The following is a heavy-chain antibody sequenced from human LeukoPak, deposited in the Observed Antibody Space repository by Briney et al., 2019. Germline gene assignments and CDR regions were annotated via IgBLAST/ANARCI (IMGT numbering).Heavy chain of an antibody. J-gene: IGHJ4*02. CDR2: IYYSGST. D-gene: IGHD4-17*01. Sequence: SQTLSLTCTVSGGSISSGGYYWSWIRQHPGKGLEWIGYIYYSGSTYYNPSLKSRVPISVDTSKNQFSLKLSSVTAADTAVYYCARARGGTVTTSPFDYWGQGTLVTVSS. CDR3: ARARGGTVTTSPFDY. CDR1: GGSISSGGYY. V-gene: IGHV4-31*03.